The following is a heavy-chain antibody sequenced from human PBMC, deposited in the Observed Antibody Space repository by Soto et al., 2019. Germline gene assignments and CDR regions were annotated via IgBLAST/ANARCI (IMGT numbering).Heavy chain of an antibody. CDR3: ARSIAARLNWFDP. Sequence: GGCLRLSCAASGFTLSSYWMSWVRQAPGKGLECVANIKQDGSEKYYVDSVKGRFTISRDNAKNSLYLQMNSLRAEDTAVYYCARSIAARLNWFDPWGQGTLVTVSS. V-gene: IGHV3-7*01. J-gene: IGHJ5*02. D-gene: IGHD6-6*01. CDR2: IKQDGSEK. CDR1: GFTLSSYW.